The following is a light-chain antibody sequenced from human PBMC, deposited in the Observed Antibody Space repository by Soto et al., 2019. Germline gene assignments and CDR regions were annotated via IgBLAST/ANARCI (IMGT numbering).Light chain of an antibody. Sequence: QSVLTQPASWSGSPGQSITISCTGTTSDVGSYDLVSWYQQHPGKAPKIMIYEVSKRPSGDSNRFSGSKSGNTASLTISGLQAEDEADYYCCSYAGGRSPYVFGTGTKVTVL. CDR2: EVS. CDR3: CSYAGGRSPYV. CDR1: TSDVGSYDL. J-gene: IGLJ1*01. V-gene: IGLV2-23*02.